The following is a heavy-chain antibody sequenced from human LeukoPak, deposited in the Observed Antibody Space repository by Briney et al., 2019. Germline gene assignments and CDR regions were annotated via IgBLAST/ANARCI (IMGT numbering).Heavy chain of an antibody. D-gene: IGHD3-3*01. CDR2: IKQDGSEK. CDR3: ARPITISGATDGFDI. Sequence: GVSLRLSCAASGFAFSTYWMNWIRQAPGKGLEWVANIKQDGSEKYYLDSVKGRFTISRDNAKNSLYLQMSSLRAEDTAVYYCARPITISGATDGFDIWGQGAKVTVSS. V-gene: IGHV3-7*01. J-gene: IGHJ3*02. CDR1: GFAFSTYW.